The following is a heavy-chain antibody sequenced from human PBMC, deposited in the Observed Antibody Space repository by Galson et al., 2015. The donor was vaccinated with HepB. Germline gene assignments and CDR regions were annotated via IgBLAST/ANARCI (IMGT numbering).Heavy chain of an antibody. CDR3: SRAAPYVTTWHGANEY. CDR1: GFTFNNHA. Sequence: SLRLSCAASGFTFNNHALAWVRQAPGKGLEWVSAMRGSNGDTFSADSVKGRFTISRDGSKSTRYLQMNSLKVEDTAVYYCSRAAPYVTTWHGANEYCGQGTLGTVSS. J-gene: IGHJ4*02. V-gene: IGHV3-23*01. CDR2: MRGSNGDT. D-gene: IGHD6-6*01.